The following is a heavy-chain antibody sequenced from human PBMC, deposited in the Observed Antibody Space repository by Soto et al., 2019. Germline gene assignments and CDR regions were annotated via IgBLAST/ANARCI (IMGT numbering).Heavy chain of an antibody. J-gene: IGHJ4*02. D-gene: IGHD5-12*01. V-gene: IGHV3-48*02. CDR3: ARGGVATIFGDS. CDR2: IDSTRATI. Sequence: EVQLVESGGGLVQPGGSLRVSCAASGFTLSRYSMHWVRQAPGKGLEWLSYIDSTRATIYYAESVKGRFLISRDNAKNSLYLQMNSLRDEETAVYYCARGGVATIFGDSWGQGTLVTVSS. CDR1: GFTLSRYS.